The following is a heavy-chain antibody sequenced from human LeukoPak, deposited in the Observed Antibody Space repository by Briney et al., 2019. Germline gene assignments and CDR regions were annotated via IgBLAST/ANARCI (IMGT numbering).Heavy chain of an antibody. CDR3: ARGSSGYYLMALAFDI. CDR1: GGSFSGYY. CDR2: IYHSGST. Sequence: SETLSLTCAVYGGSFSGYYWSWIRQPPGKGLEWIGTIYHSGSTYYNPSLKSRLTISVDTSKNQFSLKLSSVTAADTAVYYCARGSSGYYLMALAFDIWGQGTMVTVSS. J-gene: IGHJ3*02. D-gene: IGHD3-22*01. V-gene: IGHV4-34*01.